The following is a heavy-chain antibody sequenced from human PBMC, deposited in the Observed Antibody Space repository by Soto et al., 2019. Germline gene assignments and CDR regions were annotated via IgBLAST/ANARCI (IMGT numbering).Heavy chain of an antibody. J-gene: IGHJ4*02. CDR2: IYSSGST. CDR3: ARDIRGYSRAFDY. D-gene: IGHD5-18*01. V-gene: IGHV4-61*01. Sequence: ETLSLTCTVSGDSVSSYSYYWTWIRQPPGKGLEWIGHIYSSGSTKYNPSLKSRVTISLDTSNNQFSLELTSVTAADTAIYYCARDIRGYSRAFDYWGQGTLVTVSS. CDR1: GDSVSSYSYY.